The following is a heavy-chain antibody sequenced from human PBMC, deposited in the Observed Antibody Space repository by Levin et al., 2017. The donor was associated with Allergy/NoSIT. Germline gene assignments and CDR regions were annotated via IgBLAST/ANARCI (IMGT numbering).Heavy chain of an antibody. CDR2: IIPIFGTA. D-gene: IGHD3-9*01. J-gene: IGHJ6*02. V-gene: IGHV1-69*13. CDR3: AAGGIDLRYFDMDV. Sequence: GASVKVSCKASGGTFSSYAISWVRQAPGQGLEWMGGIIPIFGTANYAQKVQGRVTITADESTSTAYMELSSLRSEDTAVYYCAAGGIDLRYFDMDVWGQGTTVTVSS. CDR1: GGTFSSYA.